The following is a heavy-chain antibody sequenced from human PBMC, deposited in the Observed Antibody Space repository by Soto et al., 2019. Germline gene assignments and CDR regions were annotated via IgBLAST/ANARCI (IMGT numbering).Heavy chain of an antibody. V-gene: IGHV1-69*13. CDR3: AREGYCSSTSCSRAGMDV. CDR1: GGTFSSYA. Sequence: SVKVSCKASGGTFSSYAISWVRQAPGQGLEWMGGIIPIFGTANYAQKFQGRVTITADESTSTAYMELSSLRSEDTAVYYCAREGYCSSTSCSRAGMDVWGQGTTVTVSS. J-gene: IGHJ6*02. D-gene: IGHD2-2*01. CDR2: IIPIFGTA.